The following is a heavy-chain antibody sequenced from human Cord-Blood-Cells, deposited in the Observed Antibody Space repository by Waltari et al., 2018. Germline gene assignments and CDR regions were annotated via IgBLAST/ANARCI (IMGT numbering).Heavy chain of an antibody. CDR2: IKSKTDGGIT. J-gene: IGHJ4*02. CDR1: GFTFSNAW. D-gene: IGHD3-10*01. Sequence: EVQLVESGGGLVKPGGSLRLSCAASGFTFSNAWMSWVRQAPGKGLEWVGRIKSKTDGGITDYAAPVKGRFTISRDESKNTLYLQMNSLKTEDTAVYYCTTDLDTMVRGVDYWGQGTLVTVSS. CDR3: TTDLDTMVRGVDY. V-gene: IGHV3-15*01.